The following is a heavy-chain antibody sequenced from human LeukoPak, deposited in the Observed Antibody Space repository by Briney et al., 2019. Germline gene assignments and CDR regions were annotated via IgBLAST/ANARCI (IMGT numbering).Heavy chain of an antibody. J-gene: IGHJ5*02. D-gene: IGHD3-22*01. CDR1: GGSIRSGTDY. CDR2: AYYSGST. V-gene: IGHV4-61*10. Sequence: SETLSLTCSVSGGSIRSGTDYWSWVRQPAGKGLEWIGCAYYSGSTNYNPSLKSRVTISVDTSKNQFSLRLTSVTAADTAVYYCARGLFFYASSGYPWTSWGQGTLVSVSS. CDR3: ARGLFFYASSGYPWTS.